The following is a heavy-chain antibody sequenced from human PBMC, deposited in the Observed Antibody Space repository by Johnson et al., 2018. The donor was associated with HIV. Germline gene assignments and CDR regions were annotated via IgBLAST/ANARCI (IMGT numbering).Heavy chain of an antibody. J-gene: IGHJ3*02. D-gene: IGHD6-13*01. CDR1: GFTFDEHG. V-gene: IGHV3-20*04. CDR3: ARGGVYSSPHDAFDI. CDR2: IAWNGATT. Sequence: VQLVESGGGVVRPGESLRLSCAASGFTFDEHGMSWVRQAPGKGLEWVSGIAWNGATTGYADSVKGRFTISRDNVKKSLYLQMNDLRAEDTAVYYCARGGVYSSPHDAFDIWGQGTMVTVSS.